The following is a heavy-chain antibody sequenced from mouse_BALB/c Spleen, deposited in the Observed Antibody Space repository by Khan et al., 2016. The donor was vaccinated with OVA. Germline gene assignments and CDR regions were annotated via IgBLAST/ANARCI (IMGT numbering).Heavy chain of an antibody. J-gene: IGHJ3*01. CDR1: GYTFTSYW. D-gene: IGHD2-2*01. CDR2: IDPSDSET. Sequence: QVQLQQPGAELVRPGASVKLSCKASGYTFTSYWMNWVKQRPGQGLEWIGMIDPSDSETHYNQIFKDKATLTVDKSSSTAYMQLSSLTSKDSAVYYCARREKYGYDPSWFAYWGQGTLVTVSA. V-gene: IGHV1-61*01. CDR3: ARREKYGYDPSWFAY.